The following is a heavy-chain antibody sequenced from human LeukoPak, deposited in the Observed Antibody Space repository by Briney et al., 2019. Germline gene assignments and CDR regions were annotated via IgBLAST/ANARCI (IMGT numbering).Heavy chain of an antibody. CDR3: AKGWGTLDY. J-gene: IGHJ4*02. V-gene: IGHV3-30*18. CDR1: GFPFSSYG. Sequence: GRSLRLSCAASGFPFSSYGMHWVRQAPGKGLEWVAVISYDGSNKYYADSVKGRFTISRDNSKNTLYLQMNSLRAEDTAVYYCAKGWGTLDYWGQGTLVTVSS. CDR2: ISYDGSNK. D-gene: IGHD1-14*01.